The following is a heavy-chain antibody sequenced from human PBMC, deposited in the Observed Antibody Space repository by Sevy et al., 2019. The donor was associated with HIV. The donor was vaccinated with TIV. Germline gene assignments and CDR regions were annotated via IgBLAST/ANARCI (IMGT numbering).Heavy chain of an antibody. Sequence: ASVKVSCKASGYTFTNYEINWVRQATGQGLEWMGRMNPNSGETGYAPQFHGRVTMTRKTSLKTAYMELSSLTSDDTAGYYCARDEQRPYYYGSGNMGHWGQGTLVTVSS. CDR3: ARDEQRPYYYGSGNMGH. D-gene: IGHD3-10*01. V-gene: IGHV1-8*01. CDR1: GYTFTNYE. CDR2: MNPNSGET. J-gene: IGHJ4*02.